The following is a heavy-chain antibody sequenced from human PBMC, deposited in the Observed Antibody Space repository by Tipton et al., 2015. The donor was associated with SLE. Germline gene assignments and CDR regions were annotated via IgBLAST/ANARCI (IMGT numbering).Heavy chain of an antibody. CDR2: IYYTGSS. CDR1: GGSMNDYY. Sequence: GLVKPSETLSLTCTVSGGSMNDYYWSWIRQPPGKGLEWIGYIYYTGSSNHNPSLKSRVTISEDTSNKEFSLRLTSVTAADTAVYFCARGPAAHTRWFDPWGQGTLVTVSS. J-gene: IGHJ5*02. V-gene: IGHV4-59*12. CDR3: ARGPAAHTRWFDP. D-gene: IGHD2-2*01.